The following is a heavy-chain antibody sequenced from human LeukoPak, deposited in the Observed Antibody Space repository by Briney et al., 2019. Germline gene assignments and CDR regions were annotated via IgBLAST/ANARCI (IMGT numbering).Heavy chain of an antibody. CDR3: ARVRPPNYYYYGMDV. V-gene: IGHV1-46*01. J-gene: IGHJ6*02. Sequence: ASVKVPCKASGYTFTSYYMHWVRQAPGQGLEWMGIINPSGGSTSYAQKFQGRVTMTRDTSTSTVYMELSSLRSEDTAVYYCARVRPPNYYYYGMDVWGQGTTVTVSS. CDR1: GYTFTSYY. CDR2: INPSGGST.